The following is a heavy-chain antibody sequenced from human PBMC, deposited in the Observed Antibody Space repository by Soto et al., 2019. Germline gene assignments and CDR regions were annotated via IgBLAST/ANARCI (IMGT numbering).Heavy chain of an antibody. CDR2: LYDLDGS. Sequence: DVQLVESGGGLIQPGESLRLSCAAFGFTISGKKYVAWVRHAPGEGLEWVSALYDLDGSFYAASVKGRFTTSSDSSKTTVYLQMNDLRPDDTAVYYCATWHEREHAYDVWGQGTTVTVSS. CDR3: ATWHEREHAYDV. CDR1: GFTISGKKY. V-gene: IGHV3-53*01. D-gene: IGHD1-1*01. J-gene: IGHJ3*01.